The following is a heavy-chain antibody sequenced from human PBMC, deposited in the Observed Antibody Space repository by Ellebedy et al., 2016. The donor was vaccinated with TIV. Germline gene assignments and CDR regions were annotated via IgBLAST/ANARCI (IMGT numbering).Heavy chain of an antibody. V-gene: IGHV4-39*01. CDR2: IYYSGST. J-gene: IGHJ4*02. D-gene: IGHD6-25*01. CDR1: GDSISSSNHY. Sequence: SETLSLTXTASGDSISSSNHYWGWIRQPPGRGLDWIATIYYSGSTYYNPSLKSRVTISVDTSKNQFSLRLSSVTAADTAVYFCASSTGPVNYWGQGTLVTVSS. CDR3: ASSTGPVNY.